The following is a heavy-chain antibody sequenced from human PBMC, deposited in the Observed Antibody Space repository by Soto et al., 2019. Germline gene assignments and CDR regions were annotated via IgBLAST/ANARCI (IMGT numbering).Heavy chain of an antibody. J-gene: IGHJ5*02. CDR1: GYTFTSYA. Sequence: ASVKVSCKASGYTFTSYAMHWVRQAPGQRLEWMGWINAGNGNTKYSQKFQGRVTITRDTSASTAYMELSSLRSEDTAVYYCARNPINYDCSGSYYTHGWFDPWGQGTLVTVSS. V-gene: IGHV1-3*01. CDR2: INAGNGNT. D-gene: IGHD3-10*01. CDR3: ARNPINYDCSGSYYTHGWFDP.